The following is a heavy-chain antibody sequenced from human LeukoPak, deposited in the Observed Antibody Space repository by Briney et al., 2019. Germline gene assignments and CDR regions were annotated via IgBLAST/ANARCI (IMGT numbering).Heavy chain of an antibody. CDR2: INQSGST. CDR1: GGSFSGYY. CDR3: ASLRWPRLGWFDP. D-gene: IGHD5-12*01. Sequence: WETLSLICGVYGGSFSGYYWSWIRQPPGKGLEWMGEINQSGSTNYHPSLKRRVTVCGDTSKNQFSLQLSSVTAADTRVYYCASLRWPRLGWFDPWGQGTLVTVSS. V-gene: IGHV4-34*01. J-gene: IGHJ5*02.